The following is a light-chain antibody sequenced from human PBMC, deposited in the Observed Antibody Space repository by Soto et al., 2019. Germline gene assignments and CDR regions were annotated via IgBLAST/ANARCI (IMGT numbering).Light chain of an antibody. CDR2: DVS. CDR3: SSYTSSSTYV. Sequence: SVLTPPASVSGSPGQSITISCTGTSSEVGGYKYVSWYQQHPGKAPKLMIYDVSNRPSGVSNRFSGSKSGNTASLTISGLQAEDEADYYCSSYTSSSTYVFGTGTKVTVL. V-gene: IGLV2-14*01. CDR1: SSEVGGYKY. J-gene: IGLJ1*01.